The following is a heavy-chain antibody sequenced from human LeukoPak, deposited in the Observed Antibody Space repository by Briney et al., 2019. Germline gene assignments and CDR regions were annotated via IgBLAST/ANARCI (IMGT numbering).Heavy chain of an antibody. CDR3: ARAFQSLGGLSLPDY. J-gene: IGHJ4*02. V-gene: IGHV7-4-1*02. CDR1: GYTFTSYA. D-gene: IGHD3-16*02. CDR2: INTNTGNP. Sequence: GASVKVSSKASGYTFTSYAMNWVRQAPGQGLEWMGWINTNTGNPTYAQGFTGRFVFSLDTSVSTTYLQISSLKAEDTAVYFCARAFQSLGGLSLPDYWGQGTLLTVSS.